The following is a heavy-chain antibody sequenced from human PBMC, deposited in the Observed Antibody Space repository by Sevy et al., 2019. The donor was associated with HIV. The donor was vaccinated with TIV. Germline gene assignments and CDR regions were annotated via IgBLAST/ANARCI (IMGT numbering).Heavy chain of an antibody. CDR1: GFTFSSYS. Sequence: GGSLRLSCAASGFTFSSYSMNWVRQAPGKGLEWVSYISSSSSTIYYAHSVKGRFTISRDNAKNSLYLQMNSLRDEDTAVYYCARDSSDYNILTGYSPDAFDIWGQGTMVTVSS. CDR2: ISSSSSTI. CDR3: ARDSSDYNILTGYSPDAFDI. J-gene: IGHJ3*02. V-gene: IGHV3-48*02. D-gene: IGHD3-9*01.